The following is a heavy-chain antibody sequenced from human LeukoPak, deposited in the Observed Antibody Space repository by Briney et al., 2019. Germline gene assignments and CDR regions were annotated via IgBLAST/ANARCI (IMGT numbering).Heavy chain of an antibody. CDR2: IYPGDSDT. CDR1: GYSFTSYW. D-gene: IGHD2-21*01. V-gene: IGHV5-51*01. CDR3: ARLSYCGGDCWPPGGGYFDY. J-gene: IGHJ4*02. Sequence: GESLKISCKGSGYSFTSYWIGWVRQMPGKGLEWMGIIYPGDSDTRYSPSFQGQVTISADKSISTAYLQWSSLKASDTAMYYCARLSYCGGDCWPPGGGYFDYWGQGSLVTVSS.